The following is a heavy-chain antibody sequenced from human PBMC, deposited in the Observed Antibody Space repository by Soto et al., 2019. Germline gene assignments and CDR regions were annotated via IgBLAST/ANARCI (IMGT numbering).Heavy chain of an antibody. CDR3: ARDCAGTCWFAY. CDR2: IKRDSSVI. D-gene: IGHD2-15*01. J-gene: IGHJ4*02. CDR1: GFSFSDFS. Sequence: EVQLVESGGGKVQPGGSLRLSCAGSGFSFSDFSMNWVRQAPGKGLEWISYIKRDSSVIMYADSLRGRVTISRDNAKNTLFLQINRLRVEDTAVYYCARDCAGTCWFAYWGPGIPVTVSS. V-gene: IGHV3-48*01.